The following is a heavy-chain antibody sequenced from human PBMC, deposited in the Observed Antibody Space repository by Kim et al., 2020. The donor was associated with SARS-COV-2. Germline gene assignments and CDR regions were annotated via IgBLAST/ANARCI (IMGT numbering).Heavy chain of an antibody. D-gene: IGHD4-17*01. V-gene: IGHV3-49*02. J-gene: IGHJ4*02. Sequence: EYAAAVKGRFTISRDDSKSIAYLQMNSLKTEDTAVYYCTRVATVTHPLDYWGQGTLVTVSS. CDR3: TRVATVTHPLDY.